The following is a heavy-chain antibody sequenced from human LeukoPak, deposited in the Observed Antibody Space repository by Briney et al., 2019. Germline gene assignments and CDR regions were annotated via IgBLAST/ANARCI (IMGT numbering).Heavy chain of an antibody. CDR1: VFSFSDYA. V-gene: IGHV3-23*01. CDR2: ISGSGGST. Sequence: GGSLRLSCAASVFSFSDYAMGWVRQAPGKGLGWVSSISGSGGSTYYADSVKGRFTISRDNSKNTLYLQMNNLRAEDTAVYYCAKDGVFTNGGFDSWGQGTLVTVSS. D-gene: IGHD3-10*01. CDR3: AKDGVFTNGGFDS. J-gene: IGHJ4*02.